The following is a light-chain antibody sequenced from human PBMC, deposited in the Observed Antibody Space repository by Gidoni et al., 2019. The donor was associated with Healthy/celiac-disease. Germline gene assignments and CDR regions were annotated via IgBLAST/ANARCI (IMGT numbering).Light chain of an antibody. CDR1: SSDVGGYNY. CDR2: EVS. J-gene: IGLJ2*01. V-gene: IGLV2-8*01. CDR3: SSYAGSNNFVV. Sequence: QSAQTQPPSASGSPGQSVTISCTGTSSDVGGYNYVSWYQQHPGKAPKLMIYEVSKRPSGVPDRFSGLQAEDEADYYCSSYAGSNNFVVFGGGTKLTVL.